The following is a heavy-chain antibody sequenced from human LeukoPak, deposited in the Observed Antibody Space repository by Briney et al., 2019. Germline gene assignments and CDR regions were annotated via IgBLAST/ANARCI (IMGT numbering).Heavy chain of an antibody. CDR3: AKTPDSSGWNHFDY. J-gene: IGHJ4*02. V-gene: IGHV3-30*18. D-gene: IGHD6-19*01. Sequence: GGSLRLSCAASGFTFSSHGMHWVRQAPGKGLEWVAVISYDGSNKYYADSVKGRFTISRDNSKNTLYLQMNSLRAEDTAVYYCAKTPDSSGWNHFDYWGQGTLVTVSS. CDR1: GFTFSSHG. CDR2: ISYDGSNK.